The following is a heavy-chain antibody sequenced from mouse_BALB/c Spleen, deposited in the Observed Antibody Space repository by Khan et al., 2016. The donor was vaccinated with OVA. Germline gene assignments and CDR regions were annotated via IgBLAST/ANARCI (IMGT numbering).Heavy chain of an antibody. CDR2: INTETGEP. D-gene: IGHD2-14*01. CDR3: ARGLYDYFGY. J-gene: IGHJ2*01. Sequence: QIQLVQSGPELKKPGETVKISCKASGYTFTDYSMHWVKQAPGKGLKWMGWINTETGEPTYADDFKGRFAFSLETSASTAYLQINNLKTEDTATLLCARGLYDYFGYGGQRTTLHVSS. V-gene: IGHV9-2-1*01. CDR1: GYTFTDYS.